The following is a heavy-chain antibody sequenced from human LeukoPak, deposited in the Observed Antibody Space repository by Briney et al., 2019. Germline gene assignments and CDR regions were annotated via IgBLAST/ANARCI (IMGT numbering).Heavy chain of an antibody. CDR1: GXSISSYY. Sequence: SETLSLTCTVSGXSISSYYWSWIRQPPGKGLEWIGEINHSGSTNYNPSLKSRVTISVDTSKNQFSLKLSSVTAADTAVYFCARGPPTDYYDSSGFYYVFDYWGQGTLVTVSS. CDR3: ARGPPTDYYDSSGFYYVFDY. V-gene: IGHV4-34*01. D-gene: IGHD3-22*01. CDR2: INHSGST. J-gene: IGHJ4*02.